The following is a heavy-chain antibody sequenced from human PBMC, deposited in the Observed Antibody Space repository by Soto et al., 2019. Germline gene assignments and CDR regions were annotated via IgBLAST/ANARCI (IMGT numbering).Heavy chain of an antibody. CDR1: GGTFSNYA. Sequence: QVQLVQSGAEVKKPGSSVKVSCKASGGTFSNYAINWVRQAPGQGLEWMGGIIPMFGTANYAQNYQARVTITADESTSTAHMELSSLRSEDTAVYFCAHFSVGGPARSGAFDIWGQGTMVTVSS. CDR3: AHFSVGGPARSGAFDI. CDR2: IIPMFGTA. V-gene: IGHV1-69*01. J-gene: IGHJ3*02. D-gene: IGHD2-2*01.